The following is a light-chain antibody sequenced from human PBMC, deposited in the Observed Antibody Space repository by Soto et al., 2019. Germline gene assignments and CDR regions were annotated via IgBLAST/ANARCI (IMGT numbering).Light chain of an antibody. CDR2: SAS. Sequence: DIQMIQSPYSLSASVGDSVTITCRASQNIRTYLNWYQQKPGRAPKLLIHSASALPSGVPSRFSGSGSGTEFTLTMSGLQPEDFATYYCQQGHSTPYTFGQGTKVEIK. CDR1: QNIRTY. V-gene: IGKV1-39*01. J-gene: IGKJ2*01. CDR3: QQGHSTPYT.